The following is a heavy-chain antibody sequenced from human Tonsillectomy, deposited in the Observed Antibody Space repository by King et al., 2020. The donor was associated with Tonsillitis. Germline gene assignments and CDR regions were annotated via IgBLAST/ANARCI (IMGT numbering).Heavy chain of an antibody. CDR3: TTAYYYDSSGYYYLPFDY. CDR2: IKSKTDGGTT. D-gene: IGHD3-22*01. CDR1: GFTFSNAW. V-gene: IGHV3-15*01. Sequence: QLVESGGGLVKPGGSLRLSCAASGFTFSNAWMSWVRQAPGKGLEWVGRIKSKTDGGTTDYAAPVKGRFTISRDDSKNTLYLQMNSLKTEDTAVYYCTTAYYYDSSGYYYLPFDYWGQGTLVTVSS. J-gene: IGHJ4*02.